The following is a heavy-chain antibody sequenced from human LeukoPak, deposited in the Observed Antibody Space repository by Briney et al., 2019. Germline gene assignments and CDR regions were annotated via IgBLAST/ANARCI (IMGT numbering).Heavy chain of an antibody. D-gene: IGHD6-19*01. Sequence: GGSLRLSCVVSGFPLSVYEMNWVRQAPGKGLEWVSNIASSGTIKYYADSVKGRFSISRDNAKSSLYLQMNSLRVEDTAVYYCALLAVASDFDYWGQGALVTVSS. V-gene: IGHV3-48*03. CDR3: ALLAVASDFDY. CDR1: GFPLSVYE. J-gene: IGHJ4*02. CDR2: IASSGTIK.